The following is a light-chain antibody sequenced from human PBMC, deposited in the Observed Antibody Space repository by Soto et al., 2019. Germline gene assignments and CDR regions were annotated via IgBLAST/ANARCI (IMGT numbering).Light chain of an antibody. CDR3: YSFTTSNTYV. CDR1: SSDVGSYNR. CDR2: EVS. V-gene: IGLV2-18*02. Sequence: QSVLTQPPSGSGSPGQSVTISCSGTSSDVGSYNRVSWYQQAPGTAPKVMIYEVSNRPSGVPDRFSGSKSGNTASLTISGLQPEDEADYYCYSFTTSNTYVFGTGTKVTVL. J-gene: IGLJ1*01.